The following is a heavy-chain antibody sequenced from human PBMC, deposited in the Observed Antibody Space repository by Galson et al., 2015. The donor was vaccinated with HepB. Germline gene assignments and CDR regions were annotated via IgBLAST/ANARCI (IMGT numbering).Heavy chain of an antibody. D-gene: IGHD6-19*01. CDR3: ARHSHPKQWLVNHFDY. CDR1: GYTLTSYW. Sequence: QSGAEVKKPGESLRISCEGSGYTLTSYWISWVRQMPGKGLEWMGKIDPSDFYTNYSPSFQGHVTISADKSISTAYLHWSSLKVSDTAIYYCARHSHPKQWLVNHFDYWGQGTLVTVSS. CDR2: IDPSDFYT. V-gene: IGHV5-10-1*01. J-gene: IGHJ4*02.